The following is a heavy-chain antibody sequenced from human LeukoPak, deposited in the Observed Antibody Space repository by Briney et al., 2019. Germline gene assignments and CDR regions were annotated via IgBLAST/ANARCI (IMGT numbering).Heavy chain of an antibody. J-gene: IGHJ1*01. D-gene: IGHD3-16*01. V-gene: IGHV4-34*01. CDR2: INHSGST. CDR1: GGSFSGYY. Sequence: SETLSLACAVYGGSFSGYYWSWIRQPPGKGLEWIGEINHSGSTNYNPSLKSRVTISVDTSKNQFSLKLSSVTAADTAVYYCARGMKHFQHWGQGTLVTVSS. CDR3: ARGMKHFQH.